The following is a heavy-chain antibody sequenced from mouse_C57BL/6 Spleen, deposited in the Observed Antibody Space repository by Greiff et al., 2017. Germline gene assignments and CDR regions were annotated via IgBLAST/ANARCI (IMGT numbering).Heavy chain of an antibody. CDR3: IYYSNYYAMDY. Sequence: VQLQQSGAELVRPGASVTLSCKASGYTFTDYEMHWVKQTPVHGLEWIGAIDPETGGTAYNQKFKGKAILTADKSSSTAYMELRSLTSEDSAVYYCIYYSNYYAMDYWGQGTSVTVSS. J-gene: IGHJ4*01. D-gene: IGHD2-5*01. CDR1: GYTFTDYE. CDR2: IDPETGGT. V-gene: IGHV1-15*01.